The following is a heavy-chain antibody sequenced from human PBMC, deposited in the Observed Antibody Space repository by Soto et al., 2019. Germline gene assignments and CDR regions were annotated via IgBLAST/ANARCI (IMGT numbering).Heavy chain of an antibody. CDR2: ISPYNGDT. CDR3: ARDRVEGYCRGGSCYSPGY. CDR1: GYTFTSHG. Sequence: QVQLVQSGAEMKKSGASVKVSCKASGYTFTSHGISWVRQAPGQGLEWVGWISPYNGDTNYAQKVQDRVSMTTDTSTRTAYVELRSLRSDDTAVYYCARDRVEGYCRGGSCYSPGYWGQGTLVTVSS. J-gene: IGHJ4*02. D-gene: IGHD2-15*01. V-gene: IGHV1-18*01.